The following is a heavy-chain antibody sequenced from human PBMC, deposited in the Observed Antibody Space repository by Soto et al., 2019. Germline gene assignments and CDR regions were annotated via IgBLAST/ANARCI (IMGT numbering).Heavy chain of an antibody. Sequence: SETLSLTCAVYGGSFSGYYWSWIRQPPGKGLEWIGEINHSGSTNYNPSLKSRVTISVDTSKNQFSLKLSSVTAADTAVYYCASSATDCSSTSCYEWDYYYYYMDVWGKGTTVTVSS. D-gene: IGHD2-2*01. CDR1: GGSFSGYY. V-gene: IGHV4-34*01. CDR3: ASSATDCSSTSCYEWDYYYYYMDV. J-gene: IGHJ6*03. CDR2: INHSGST.